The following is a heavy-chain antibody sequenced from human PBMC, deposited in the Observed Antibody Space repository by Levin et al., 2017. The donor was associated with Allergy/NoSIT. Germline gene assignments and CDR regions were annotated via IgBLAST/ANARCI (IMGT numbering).Heavy chain of an antibody. CDR1: GDSVSSNNAA. CDR2: TYYRSKWYN. D-gene: IGHD3-10*01. V-gene: IGHV6-1*01. CDR3: ARGTHYYGSGSFSRGAFDI. J-gene: IGHJ3*02. Sequence: SQTLSLTCAISGDSVSSNNAAWNWIRQSPSRGLEWLGRTYYRSKWYNDYAVSVKSRITINPDTSKNQFSLQLNSVTPEDTAVYYCARGTHYYGSGSFSRGAFDIWGQGTMVTVSS.